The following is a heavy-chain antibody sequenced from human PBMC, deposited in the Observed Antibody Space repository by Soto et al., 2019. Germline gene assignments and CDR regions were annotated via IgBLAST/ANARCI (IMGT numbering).Heavy chain of an antibody. CDR1: GFTFSSYA. CDR3: ARIYYGSGHDAFDI. CDR2: IYSGGST. D-gene: IGHD3-10*01. Sequence: GGSLRLSCAASGFTFSSYAMSWVRQAPGKGLEWVSVIYSGGSTYYADSVKGRFTISRDNSKNTLYLQMNSLRAEDTAVYYCARIYYGSGHDAFDIWGQGTMVTVSS. V-gene: IGHV3-66*01. J-gene: IGHJ3*02.